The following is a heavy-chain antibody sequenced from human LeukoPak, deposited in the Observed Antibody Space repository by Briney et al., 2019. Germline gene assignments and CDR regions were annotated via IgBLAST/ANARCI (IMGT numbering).Heavy chain of an antibody. D-gene: IGHD4-17*01. CDR1: GDTLSGYT. Sequence: SVKVSCKASGDTLSGYTISWVRQAPGQGLEWMGRIIPILGIANYAQKFQGRVTITADKSTSTAYMELSSLRSEDTAVYYCARSRDYGDYSFDYWGQGTLVTVSS. CDR3: ARSRDYGDYSFDY. CDR2: IIPILGIA. V-gene: IGHV1-69*02. J-gene: IGHJ4*02.